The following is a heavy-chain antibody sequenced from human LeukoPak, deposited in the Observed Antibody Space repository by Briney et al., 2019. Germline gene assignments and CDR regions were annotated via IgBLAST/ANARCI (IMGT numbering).Heavy chain of an antibody. V-gene: IGHV3-30-3*01. D-gene: IGHD5-24*01. J-gene: IGHJ4*02. CDR1: GFTFSSYA. CDR2: ISYDGSNK. Sequence: GGSLRLSCAASGFTFSSYAMHWVRQAPGKGLEWVAVISYDGSNKYYADSVKGRFTISRDNSKNTLYLQMNSLRAEDTAVYYCARAMATRDYFDYWGQGTLVTVSS. CDR3: ARAMATRDYFDY.